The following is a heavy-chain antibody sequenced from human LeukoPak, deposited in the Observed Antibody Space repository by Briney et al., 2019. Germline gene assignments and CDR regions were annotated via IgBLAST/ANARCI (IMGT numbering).Heavy chain of an antibody. CDR3: ATTVAGTSLDD. J-gene: IGHJ4*02. Sequence: ASVTVSCKVSGYTLTELSMHWVRQAPGKGLERMGGFDPEDGETIYAQKFQGRVTMTEDTSTDTAYMELSSLRSEDTAVYYCATTVAGTSLDDWGQGTLVAVAS. CDR2: FDPEDGET. D-gene: IGHD6-19*01. CDR1: GYTLTELS. V-gene: IGHV1-24*01.